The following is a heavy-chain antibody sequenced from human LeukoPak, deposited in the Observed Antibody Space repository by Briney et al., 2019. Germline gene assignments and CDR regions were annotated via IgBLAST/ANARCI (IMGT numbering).Heavy chain of an antibody. CDR3: ARASSAFCGGDCYPHTYFDY. CDR1: GFTFSSYS. CDR2: ISSSSSYI. V-gene: IGHV3-21*01. J-gene: IGHJ4*02. Sequence: KPGGSLRLSCAASGFTFSSYSMNWVRQAPGKGLEWVSSISSSSSYIYYADSVKGRFTISRDNAKNSLYLQMNSLRAEDTAVYYCARASSAFCGGDCYPHTYFDYWGQGTLVTVSS. D-gene: IGHD2-21*01.